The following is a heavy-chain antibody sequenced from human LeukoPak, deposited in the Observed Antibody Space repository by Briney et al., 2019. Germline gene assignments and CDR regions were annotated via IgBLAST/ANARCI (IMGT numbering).Heavy chain of an antibody. CDR1: GLTSSAYD. D-gene: IGHD2-2*01. Sequence: PGESLRLSCAASGLTSSAYDMHWVRQITGGGLEWVSTSGTVGDTFYSDSVKGRFTISRENARNSVHLQMNSLRVEDSAIYFCVRAAMPYIINGRRFDYWGQGTLVTVSS. J-gene: IGHJ4*02. CDR2: SGTVGDT. CDR3: VRAAMPYIINGRRFDY. V-gene: IGHV3-13*04.